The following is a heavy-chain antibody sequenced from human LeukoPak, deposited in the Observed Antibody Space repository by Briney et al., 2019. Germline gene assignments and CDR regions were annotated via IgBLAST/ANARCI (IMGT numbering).Heavy chain of an antibody. CDR2: ISSSGSTI. J-gene: IGHJ4*02. CDR1: GFHFRSYE. D-gene: IGHD3-16*01. Sequence: GAPLTPLCASGFHFRSYEMERARPAPGKGLEGGSYISSSGSTIYYPDSVKGRFTISRDNAKNSLYLQMNSLRAEDTAVYYCARARRIGAYPSFFDYWGQGTLVTVSS. V-gene: IGHV3-48*03. CDR3: ARARRIGAYPSFFDY.